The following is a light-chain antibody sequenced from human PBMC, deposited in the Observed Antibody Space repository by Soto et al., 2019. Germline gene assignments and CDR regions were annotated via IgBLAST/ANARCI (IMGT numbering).Light chain of an antibody. CDR3: QQYDALPPA. J-gene: IGKJ3*01. CDR2: DAS. V-gene: IGKV1-33*01. CDR1: QDVNNY. Sequence: DIQLTQSPSSVSASLGDRGTITCRTSQDVNNYLNWYQQKPGKPPKLLIYDASKLGRGVPTRFSASGSGTDFTFTITALQPEDFATYYCQQYDALPPAFGPGTKVDL.